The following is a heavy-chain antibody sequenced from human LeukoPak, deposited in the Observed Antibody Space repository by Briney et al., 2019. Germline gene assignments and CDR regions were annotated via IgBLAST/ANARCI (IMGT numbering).Heavy chain of an antibody. Sequence: GGSLRLSCVVSGFTFSGYWMSWVRQAPGKGLEWVANIKQDGSEKYYVDSVKGRFTISRDNAKNSLYLQMNSLRAEDTAVYYCAKGGAGWLYQKKYYFDYWGQGTLVTVSS. CDR3: AKGGAGWLYQKKYYFDY. J-gene: IGHJ4*02. V-gene: IGHV3-7*03. D-gene: IGHD3-16*02. CDR2: IKQDGSEK. CDR1: GFTFSGYW.